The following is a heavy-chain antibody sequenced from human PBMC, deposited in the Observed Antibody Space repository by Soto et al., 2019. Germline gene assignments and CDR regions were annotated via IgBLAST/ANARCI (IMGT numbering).Heavy chain of an antibody. CDR1: GFTFDDYA. V-gene: IGHV3-9*01. J-gene: IGHJ6*02. CDR2: ISWNSGSI. Sequence: PGGSLRLSCAASGFTFDDYAMHWVRQAPGKGLEWVSGISWNSGSIGYADSVKGRFTISRDNAKNSLYLQMNSLRAEDTALYYCAKAPAKFYYYYYGMDVWGQGTTVTVSS. D-gene: IGHD2-2*01. CDR3: AKAPAKFYYYYYGMDV.